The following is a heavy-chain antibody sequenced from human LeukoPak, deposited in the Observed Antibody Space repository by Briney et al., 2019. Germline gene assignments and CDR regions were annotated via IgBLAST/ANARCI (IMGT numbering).Heavy chain of an antibody. CDR1: GFTFSSYW. CDR2: IKQDGSEK. Sequence: GGSLRLSCAASGFTFSSYWMSWVRQAPGKGLEWVANIKQDGSEKYYADSVKGRFTSSRDNSKNTLYLQMNSLRAEDTAVYYCAKDGGIAAADLETNWFDPWGQGTLVTVSS. D-gene: IGHD6-13*01. V-gene: IGHV3-7*01. J-gene: IGHJ5*02. CDR3: AKDGGIAAADLETNWFDP.